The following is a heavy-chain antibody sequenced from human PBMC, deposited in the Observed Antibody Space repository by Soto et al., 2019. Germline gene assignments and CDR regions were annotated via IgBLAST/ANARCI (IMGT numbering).Heavy chain of an antibody. D-gene: IGHD1-7*01. Sequence: ASVKVSCKASGYTFTSYGITWVRQAPVQGLEWMGWMNPNSGNTSYAQKLQGRVTMTRNTSISTAYMELSSLRSEDTAVYYCARETGTTWGYNWFDPWGQGTLVTVSS. V-gene: IGHV1-8*02. J-gene: IGHJ5*02. CDR1: GYTFTSYG. CDR2: MNPNSGNT. CDR3: ARETGTTWGYNWFDP.